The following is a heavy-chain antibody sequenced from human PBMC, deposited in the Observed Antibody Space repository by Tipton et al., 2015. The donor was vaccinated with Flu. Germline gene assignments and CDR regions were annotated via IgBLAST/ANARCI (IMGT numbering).Heavy chain of an antibody. CDR1: GQTFSDFW. Sequence: VQLVQSGAEVKKSGESLKISCKLSGQTFSDFWIGWVRQMPGKGLEWMGVIYPGDSKTIYSPSFQGLVTFSVDKSIDTAYLQWGGLKASDTAMYFWARGVSLGVWGQGTLVPASS. CDR2: IYPGDSKT. V-gene: IGHV5-51*01. J-gene: IGHJ3*01. D-gene: IGHD3-16*01. CDR3: ARGVSLGV.